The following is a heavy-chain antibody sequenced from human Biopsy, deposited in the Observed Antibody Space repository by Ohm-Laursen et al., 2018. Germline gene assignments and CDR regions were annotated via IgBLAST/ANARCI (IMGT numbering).Heavy chain of an antibody. D-gene: IGHD3-9*01. CDR1: GGTFSNYG. Sequence: SVKVSCKAPGGTFSNYGVNWVRQAPGQGLEWLGGNIPILGTGNYAQKFQDRVTVAADTSTITATMEPRSLRSDDTAVYYCATKLTGYFHHWGQGTLVIVSS. CDR2: NIPILGTG. V-gene: IGHV1-69*06. J-gene: IGHJ1*01. CDR3: ATKLTGYFHH.